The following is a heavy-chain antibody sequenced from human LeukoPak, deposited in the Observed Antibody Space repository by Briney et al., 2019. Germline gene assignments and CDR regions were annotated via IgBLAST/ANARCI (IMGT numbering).Heavy chain of an antibody. Sequence: ASVNVSCKASGYTFTSYGISWVRQAPGQGLEWIGWISAYNGNTNYAQKLQGRVTMTTDTSTSTAYMELRSLRSDDTAVYYCARVNYDILTGYYNRNWFDPWGQGTLVTVSS. D-gene: IGHD3-9*01. CDR2: ISAYNGNT. J-gene: IGHJ5*02. V-gene: IGHV1-18*04. CDR1: GYTFTSYG. CDR3: ARVNYDILTGYYNRNWFDP.